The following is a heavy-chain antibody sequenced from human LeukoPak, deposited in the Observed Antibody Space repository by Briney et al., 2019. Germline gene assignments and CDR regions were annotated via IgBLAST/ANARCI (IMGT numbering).Heavy chain of an antibody. CDR1: GASISNNY. CDR3: ARDQPQGGFDY. V-gene: IGHV4-59*01. CDR2: ISYSGST. D-gene: IGHD1-14*01. J-gene: IGHJ4*02. Sequence: SETLSLTCTVSGASISNNYWSWIRQPPGKGLEWIGYISYSGSTNYNPSLKGRVTISVDTSKNQLSLKLTSGTAADTAVYYCARDQPQGGFDYWGQGTLVTVSS.